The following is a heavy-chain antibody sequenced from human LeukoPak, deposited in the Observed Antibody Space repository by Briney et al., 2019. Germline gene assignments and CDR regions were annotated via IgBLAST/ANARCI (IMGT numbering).Heavy chain of an antibody. CDR2: IYTSGST. D-gene: IGHD6-13*01. CDR3: ASYRPQAAAGFDY. Sequence: SQTLSLTCTVSGGSISSGTYYWSWIRQPAGKGLEWIGRIYTSGSTNYNPSLKSRVTISVDTPKNQFSLKLSSVTAADTAVYYCASYRPQAAAGFDYWGQGTLVTVSS. J-gene: IGHJ4*02. V-gene: IGHV4-61*02. CDR1: GGSISSGTYY.